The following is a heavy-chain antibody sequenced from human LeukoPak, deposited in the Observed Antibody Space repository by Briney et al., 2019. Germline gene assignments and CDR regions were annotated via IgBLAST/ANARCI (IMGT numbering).Heavy chain of an antibody. D-gene: IGHD3-22*01. J-gene: IGHJ1*01. Sequence: PGGSLRLSCSASGFTFSSYAMHWVRQAPGKGLEYVSAISSNGGSTYYADSVKGRFTISRDNSKNTLYLQMSSLRAEDTAVYYCAREHYDSSGYYYFQHWGQGTLVTVSS. CDR1: GFTFSSYA. CDR2: ISSNGGST. V-gene: IGHV3-64D*06. CDR3: AREHYDSSGYYYFQH.